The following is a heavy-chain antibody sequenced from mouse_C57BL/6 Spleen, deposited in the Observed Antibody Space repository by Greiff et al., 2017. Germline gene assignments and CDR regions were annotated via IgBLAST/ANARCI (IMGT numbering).Heavy chain of an antibody. Sequence: QVQLQQPGAELVKPGASVKLSCKASGYTFTSYWMHWVKQRPGQGLEWIGMIHPNSGSTNYNEKFKSKATLTVDKSSSTAYMQLSSLTSEDSAVYYCAREETTGYAMDYWGQGTSVTVSS. CDR3: AREETTGYAMDY. CDR1: GYTFTSYW. V-gene: IGHV1-64*01. CDR2: IHPNSGST. D-gene: IGHD1-1*01. J-gene: IGHJ4*01.